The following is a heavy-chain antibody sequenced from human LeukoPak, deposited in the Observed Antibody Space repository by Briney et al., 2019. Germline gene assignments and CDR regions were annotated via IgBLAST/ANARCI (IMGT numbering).Heavy chain of an antibody. CDR3: AKESRDYYDSSGLYDY. CDR2: ISYDGSNK. CDR1: GSTFSSYG. V-gene: IGHV3-30*18. Sequence: GGSLRLSCAASGSTFSSYGMHWVRQAPGKGLEWVAVISYDGSNKYYADSVKGRFTISRDNAKNSLYLQMNSLRAEDTALYYCAKESRDYYDSSGLYDYWGQGTLVTVSS. D-gene: IGHD3-22*01. J-gene: IGHJ4*02.